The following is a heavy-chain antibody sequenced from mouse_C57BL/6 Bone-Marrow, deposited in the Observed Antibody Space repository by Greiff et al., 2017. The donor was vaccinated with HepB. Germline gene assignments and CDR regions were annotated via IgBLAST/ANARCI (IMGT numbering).Heavy chain of an antibody. D-gene: IGHD2-5*01. J-gene: IGHJ2*01. Sequence: VQLQQPGAELVKPGASVKMSCKASGYTFTSYWITWVKQRPGQGLEWIGDIYPGSGSTNYNEKFKSKATLTVDKPSSTAYMQLSSLTSEDSAVYYCARSRIVTLDYWGQGTTLTVSS. CDR3: ARSRIVTLDY. V-gene: IGHV1-55*01. CDR2: IYPGSGST. CDR1: GYTFTSYW.